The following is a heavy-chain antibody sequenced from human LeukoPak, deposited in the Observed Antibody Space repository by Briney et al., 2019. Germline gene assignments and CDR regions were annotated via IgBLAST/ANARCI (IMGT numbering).Heavy chain of an antibody. CDR2: INGDGSST. V-gene: IGHV3-74*01. D-gene: IGHD2-2*01. J-gene: IGHJ4*02. Sequence: PGGSLRLSCAASGFTFSSYGMHWVRQAPGKGLVWVSRINGDGSSTTYADSVKGRFTISRDNAKNTLYLQMNGLRAEDTAVYYCARDLVVTSAYWGQGTLVTVSS. CDR1: GFTFSSYG. CDR3: ARDLVVTSAY.